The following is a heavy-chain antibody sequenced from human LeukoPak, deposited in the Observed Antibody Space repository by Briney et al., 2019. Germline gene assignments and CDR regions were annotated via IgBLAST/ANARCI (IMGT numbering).Heavy chain of an antibody. CDR2: IIPIFGTA. J-gene: IGHJ4*02. CDR3: ARGPDTTGTTPGYY. D-gene: IGHD1-1*01. Sequence: GASVKVSCKASGGTFSSYAISWVRQAPGQGLEWMGGIIPIFGTANYAQKFQGRVTITADESTSTAYMELSSLRSEDTAVYYCARGPDTTGTTPGYYWGQGTLVTVSS. CDR1: GGTFSSYA. V-gene: IGHV1-69*13.